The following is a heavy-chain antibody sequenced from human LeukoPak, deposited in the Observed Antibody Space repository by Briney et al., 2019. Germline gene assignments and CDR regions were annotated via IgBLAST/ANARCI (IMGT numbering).Heavy chain of an antibody. D-gene: IGHD6-13*01. Sequence: GGSLRLSCAASGFNFSDYYMSWIRQAPGKGLEWVSYISSSGSSIYYADSVKGRFTISRDNAKNTLYLQMNSLRAEDTAVYYCARVSSSSWWALDYWGQGTLVTVSS. CDR2: ISSSGSSI. CDR1: GFNFSDYY. V-gene: IGHV3-11*04. J-gene: IGHJ4*02. CDR3: ARVSSSSWWALDY.